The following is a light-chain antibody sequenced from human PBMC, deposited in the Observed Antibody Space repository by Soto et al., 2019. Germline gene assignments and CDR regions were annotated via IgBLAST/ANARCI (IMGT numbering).Light chain of an antibody. J-gene: IGLJ3*02. CDR1: SSDVGSYDY. Sequence: QSALIQPPSVSGSPGQSVTISCTGASSDVGSYDYVSWYQQHPGKVPKLIIYKVDNRPSGISDRFSASKSGNTASLTISGLQAEDEAHYYCSSYTTVPSPQWVFAGGTKLTVL. V-gene: IGLV2-14*01. CDR3: SSYTTVPSPQWV. CDR2: KVD.